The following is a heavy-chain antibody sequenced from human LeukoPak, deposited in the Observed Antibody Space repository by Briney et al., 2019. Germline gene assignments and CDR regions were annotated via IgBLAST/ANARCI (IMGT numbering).Heavy chain of an antibody. J-gene: IGHJ6*03. Sequence: ASVKVSCKASGYTFTSYGISWVRQAPGQGLEWMGWISAYNGNTNYAQKLQGRVTMTTDTSTSTAYMELRSLRSDDTAVYYSARDGITMVRFLAYYYYYMDVWGKGTTVTISS. D-gene: IGHD3-10*01. CDR3: ARDGITMVRFLAYYYYYMDV. CDR2: ISAYNGNT. V-gene: IGHV1-18*01. CDR1: GYTFTSYG.